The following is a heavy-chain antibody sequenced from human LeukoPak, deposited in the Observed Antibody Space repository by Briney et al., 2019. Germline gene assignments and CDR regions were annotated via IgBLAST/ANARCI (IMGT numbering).Heavy chain of an antibody. CDR2: ISSSSSYI. CDR3: ARKTDSGGQGDY. V-gene: IGHV3-21*01. J-gene: IGHJ4*02. CDR1: GFTFSTYT. D-gene: IGHD3-22*01. Sequence: GGSLRLSCTASGFTFSTYTMNWVRQAPGKGLEWVSSISSSSSYIYYADSVKGRFTISRDNAKNSLYLQMNSLRAEDTAVYYCARKTDSGGQGDYWGPGTLVTVSS.